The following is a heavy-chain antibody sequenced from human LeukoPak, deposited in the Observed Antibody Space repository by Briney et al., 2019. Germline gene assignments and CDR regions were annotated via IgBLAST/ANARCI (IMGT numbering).Heavy chain of an antibody. CDR2: ISYDGSNK. Sequence: PGGSLRLSCAASGFTFSSYGMHWVRQAPGKGLEWVAVISYDGSNKYYADSVKGRFTISRDNSKNTLYLQMNSLRAEDTAVYYCARDRDQYYYGSGNDFDYWGQGTLVTVSS. D-gene: IGHD3-10*01. J-gene: IGHJ4*02. CDR1: GFTFSSYG. CDR3: ARDRDQYYYGSGNDFDY. V-gene: IGHV3-30*03.